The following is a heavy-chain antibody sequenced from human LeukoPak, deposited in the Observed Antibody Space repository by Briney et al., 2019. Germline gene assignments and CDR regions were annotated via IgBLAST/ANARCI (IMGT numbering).Heavy chain of an antibody. CDR2: IYYSGST. Sequence: SETLSLTCTVSGGSISSHYWSWIRQPPGKGLEWIGYIYYSGSTNYNPSLKSRVTISVDTSKNQFSLKLGSVTAADTAVYYCAREGYSRYYMDVWGKGTTVTVSS. CDR3: AREGYSRYYMDV. D-gene: IGHD6-13*01. J-gene: IGHJ6*03. CDR1: GGSISSHY. V-gene: IGHV4-59*11.